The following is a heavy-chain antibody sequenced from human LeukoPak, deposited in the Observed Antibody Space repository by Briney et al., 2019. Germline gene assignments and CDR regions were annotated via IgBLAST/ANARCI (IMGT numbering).Heavy chain of an antibody. J-gene: IGHJ4*02. D-gene: IGHD4-17*01. CDR1: GGSFSGYD. Sequence: SETLSLTCAVYGGSFSGYDWSWIRQPPGKGLEWIGEINHSGSTNYNPSLKSRVTISVDTSKNQFSLKLSSVTAADTAVYYCARGGPSGDPLDYWGQGTLVTVSS. CDR3: ARGGPSGDPLDY. V-gene: IGHV4-34*01. CDR2: INHSGST.